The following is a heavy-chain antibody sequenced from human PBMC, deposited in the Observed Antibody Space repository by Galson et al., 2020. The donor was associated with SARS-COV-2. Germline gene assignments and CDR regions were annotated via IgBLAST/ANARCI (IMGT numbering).Heavy chain of an antibody. CDR1: GGSISSTTYF. D-gene: IGHD1-1*01. Sequence: SQTLSLTCPVSGGSISSTTYFWNWIRQSPGRGLEWIGSLYSSGTANYNPSLKSRLTMSVDTSKNQFSLRLNSVTAADTAVYYCARGHHGSYSDYWGQGSLVTISS. CDR2: LYSSGTA. J-gene: IGHJ4*02. V-gene: IGHV4-39*07. CDR3: ARGHHGSYSDY.